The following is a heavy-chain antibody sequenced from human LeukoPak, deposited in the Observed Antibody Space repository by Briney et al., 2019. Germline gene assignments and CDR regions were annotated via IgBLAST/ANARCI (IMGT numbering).Heavy chain of an antibody. CDR3: ARRGGRDAYNEGFDY. J-gene: IGHJ4*02. CDR2: TYPGDSDT. CDR1: GYSFSSYW. V-gene: IGHV5-51*01. Sequence: GESLKISCKGSGYSFSSYWIAWVRQMPGKGLEWMGITYPGDSDTTYSPSFQGQVTISADKSINTAYLQWSSLKASDTAMYCARRGGRDAYNEGFDYWGQGTLVTVSS. D-gene: IGHD5-24*01.